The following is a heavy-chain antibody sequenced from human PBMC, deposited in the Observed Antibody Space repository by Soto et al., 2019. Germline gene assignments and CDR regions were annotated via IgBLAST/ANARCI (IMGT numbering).Heavy chain of an antibody. J-gene: IGHJ3*02. V-gene: IGHV6-1*01. CDR3: ARDDPLRYCSGGSCYSGAFDI. CDR1: GDSVSSNSAA. Sequence: SPTLSLTCAISGDSVSSNSAAWNWIRQSPSRGLEWLGRTYYRSKWYNDYAVSVKSRITINPDTSKNQFSLQLNSVTPEDTAVYYCARDDPLRYCSGGSCYSGAFDIWGQGTMVTVSS. CDR2: TYYRSKWYN. D-gene: IGHD2-15*01.